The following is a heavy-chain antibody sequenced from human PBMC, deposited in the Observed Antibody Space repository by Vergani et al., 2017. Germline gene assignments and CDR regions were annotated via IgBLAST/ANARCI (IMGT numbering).Heavy chain of an antibody. CDR2: IYHSGST. D-gene: IGHD1-14*01. CDR3: AREHNQRASAQYNWFDP. Sequence: QVQLQQWGAGLLKPSETLSLTCAVYGGSFSGYYWSWIRQPPGKGLEWIGYIYHSGSTYYNPSLKSRVTISVDRSKNQFSLKLSSVTAAYTAVYYCAREHNQRASAQYNWFDPWGQGTLVTVSS. V-gene: IGHV4-34*01. J-gene: IGHJ5*02. CDR1: GGSFSGYY.